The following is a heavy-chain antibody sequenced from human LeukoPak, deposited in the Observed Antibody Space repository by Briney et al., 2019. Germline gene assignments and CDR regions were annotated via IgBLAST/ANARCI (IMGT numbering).Heavy chain of an antibody. Sequence: GRSLRLSCTASGISFGDYAMTWVRQAPGKGLEWVGFIRSKTYGGTTEYAASVKGRFTISRDDSKSIAYLQMNSLKTEGTAVYYCARQIRTTTDYLDYWGQGTLVTVSS. D-gene: IGHD4-17*01. CDR3: ARQIRTTTDYLDY. J-gene: IGHJ4*02. V-gene: IGHV3-49*04. CDR1: GISFGDYA. CDR2: IRSKTYGGTT.